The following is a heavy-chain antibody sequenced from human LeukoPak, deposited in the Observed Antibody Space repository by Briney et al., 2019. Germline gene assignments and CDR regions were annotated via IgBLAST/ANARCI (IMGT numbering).Heavy chain of an antibody. CDR1: GVSISSGDYY. V-gene: IGHV4-30-4*08. Sequence: SETLSLTCTVSGVSISSGDYYWGWIRQPPGKGLEWIGYIYYSGNTYYNPSLKSRVTISVDTSNNQSSLKLSSVTAADTALYYCARDYSGYHLLDYWGQGTLVTVSS. D-gene: IGHD5-12*01. CDR2: IYYSGNT. CDR3: ARDYSGYHLLDY. J-gene: IGHJ4*02.